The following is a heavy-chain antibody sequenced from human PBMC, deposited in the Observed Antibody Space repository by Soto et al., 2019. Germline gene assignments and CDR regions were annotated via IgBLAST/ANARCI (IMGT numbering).Heavy chain of an antibody. V-gene: IGHV5-10-1*01. CDR2: IDPSDSYT. J-gene: IGHJ6*04. Sequence: PGESLKISCKGSGYSFTSYWISWVRQMPGKGLEWMGRIDPSDSYTNYSPSFQGHVTISADKSISTAYLQWSSLKASDTAMYYCAGNDCSSTSCYANYYYGMDVWGKGTTVTVSS. CDR3: AGNDCSSTSCYANYYYGMDV. D-gene: IGHD2-2*01. CDR1: GYSFTSYW.